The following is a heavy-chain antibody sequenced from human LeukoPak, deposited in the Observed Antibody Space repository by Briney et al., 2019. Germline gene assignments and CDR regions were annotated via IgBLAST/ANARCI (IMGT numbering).Heavy chain of an antibody. J-gene: IGHJ4*02. CDR3: ATALDRYYDSSGYYGIDY. CDR1: GGSFSGYY. CDR2: INHSGST. D-gene: IGHD3-22*01. Sequence: SETLSLTCAVYGGSFSGYYWSWIRQPPGKGLEWIGEINHSGSTNYNPSLKSRVTISVDASKNQFSLKLSSVTAADTAVYYCATALDRYYDSSGYYGIDYWGQGTLVTVSS. V-gene: IGHV4-34*01.